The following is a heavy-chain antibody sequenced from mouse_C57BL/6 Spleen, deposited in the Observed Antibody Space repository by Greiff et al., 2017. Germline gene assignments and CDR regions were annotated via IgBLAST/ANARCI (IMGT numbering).Heavy chain of an antibody. Sequence: VQLQQPGAELVKPGASVKMSCKASGYTFTSYWITWVKQRPGQGLEWIGDIYTGSGSTNYNEKFKSKATLTVDTSSSTAYMQLIGLTSEVSAVDYGAKTRSYDGYYGLDYWGQGTTLTVAS. D-gene: IGHD2-3*01. V-gene: IGHV1-55*01. J-gene: IGHJ2*01. CDR2: IYTGSGST. CDR3: AKTRSYDGYYGLDY. CDR1: GYTFTSYW.